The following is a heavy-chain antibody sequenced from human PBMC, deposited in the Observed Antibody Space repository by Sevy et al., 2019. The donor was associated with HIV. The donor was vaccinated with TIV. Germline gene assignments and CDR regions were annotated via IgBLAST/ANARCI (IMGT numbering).Heavy chain of an antibody. CDR2: ISSDGSST. CDR1: GFTFSSYW. D-gene: IGHD6-19*01. CDR3: TTERHNRFQW. J-gene: IGHJ4*02. Sequence: GGSLRLSCAASGFTFSSYWMHWVRHAPGKGLVWVSRISSDGSSTSYADSVRGRFTISRDNSKNTLSLQMNSLRAEDTAVYYCTTERHNRFQWWGRGTLVTVSS. V-gene: IGHV3-74*01.